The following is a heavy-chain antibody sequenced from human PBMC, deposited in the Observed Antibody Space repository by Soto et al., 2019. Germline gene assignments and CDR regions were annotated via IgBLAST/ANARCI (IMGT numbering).Heavy chain of an antibody. CDR3: ARGTDYYGSGSYYYYYYGMDV. J-gene: IGHJ6*02. CDR1: GFTFSSYW. CDR2: IKQDGSEK. Sequence: GGSLRLSCAASGFTFSSYWMSWVRQAPGKGLEWVANIKQDGSEKYYVDSVKGRFTISRDNSKNSLYLQMNSLRAEDTAVYYCARGTDYYGSGSYYYYYYGMDVWGQGTTVTVSS. D-gene: IGHD3-10*01. V-gene: IGHV3-7*01.